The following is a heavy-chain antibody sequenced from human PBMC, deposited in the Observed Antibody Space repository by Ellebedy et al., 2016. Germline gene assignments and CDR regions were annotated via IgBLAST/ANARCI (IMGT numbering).Heavy chain of an antibody. CDR2: IYHSGST. D-gene: IGHD2-15*01. CDR1: GGSISSGGYY. V-gene: IGHV4-39*07. Sequence: SETLSLTXTVSGGSISSGGYYWGWIRQPPGKGLEWIGSIYHSGSTYYNPSLKSRVTISVDTSKNQFSLKLSSVTAADTAVYYCARVLLRNYYYMDVWGKGTTVTVSS. J-gene: IGHJ6*03. CDR3: ARVLLRNYYYMDV.